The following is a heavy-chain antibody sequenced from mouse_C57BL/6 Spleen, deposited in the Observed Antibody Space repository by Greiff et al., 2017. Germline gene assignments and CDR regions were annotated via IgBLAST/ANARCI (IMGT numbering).Heavy chain of an antibody. J-gene: IGHJ3*01. CDR1: GYTFTDYE. Sequence: QVQLQQSGAELVRPGASVTLSCKASGYTFTDYEMHWVKQTPVNGLEWIGAIDPETGGIAYNQKFKGKAILTADKSSSTAYMGLRSLASEDCAVYDGTRPGTGNWFAYWGQGTLVTVSA. CDR2: IDPETGGI. V-gene: IGHV1-15*01. CDR3: TRPGTGNWFAY. D-gene: IGHD4-1*01.